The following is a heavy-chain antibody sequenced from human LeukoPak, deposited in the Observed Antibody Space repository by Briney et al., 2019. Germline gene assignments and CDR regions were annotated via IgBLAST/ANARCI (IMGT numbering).Heavy chain of an antibody. Sequence: ASVKVSCKASGYTFTGYYMHWVRQAPGQGLEWMGWINPNSGGTNYAQKFQGWVTMTRDTSISTAYMELSRLRSDDTAVYYCARGPDDCSGGSCYSNYFDYWGQGTLVTVSS. J-gene: IGHJ4*02. V-gene: IGHV1-2*04. CDR2: INPNSGGT. CDR1: GYTFTGYY. D-gene: IGHD2-15*01. CDR3: ARGPDDCSGGSCYSNYFDY.